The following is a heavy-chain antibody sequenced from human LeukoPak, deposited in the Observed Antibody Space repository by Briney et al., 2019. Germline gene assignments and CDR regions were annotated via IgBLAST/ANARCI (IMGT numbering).Heavy chain of an antibody. D-gene: IGHD4-23*01. Sequence: MPSETLSLTCAVQSGAFSGYYWSWIRRPPGKGLEWIGEINHSGSTNYNPSLKSRVTISVDTSKNQFSLKLSSVTAADTAVYYCARDLLNEGNHLDYWGQGTLVTVSS. CDR3: ARDLLNEGNHLDY. CDR2: INHSGST. CDR1: SGAFSGYY. J-gene: IGHJ4*02. V-gene: IGHV4-34*01.